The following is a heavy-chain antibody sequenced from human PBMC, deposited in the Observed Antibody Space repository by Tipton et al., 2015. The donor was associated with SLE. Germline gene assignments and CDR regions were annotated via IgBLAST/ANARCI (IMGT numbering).Heavy chain of an antibody. Sequence: SLRLSCATSGFTFSNFWMSWVRQAPGKGLEWVANIKKDGSEDYYVDPVKGRFIISRDNAKNSLSLQMNSLRAEDTAVYYCARDYYWGQGTLVTVSS. V-gene: IGHV3-7*01. CDR2: IKKDGSED. CDR3: ARDYY. CDR1: GFTFSNFW. J-gene: IGHJ4*02.